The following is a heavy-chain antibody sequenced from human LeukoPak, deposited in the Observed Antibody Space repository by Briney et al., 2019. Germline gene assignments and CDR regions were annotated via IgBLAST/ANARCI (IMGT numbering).Heavy chain of an antibody. CDR1: GGSISSYY. D-gene: IGHD3-3*01. J-gene: IGHJ1*01. Sequence: SETLSLTCTVSGGSISSYYWSWIRQPAGKGLEWIGRIYTSGSTNYNPSLKSRVTMSVDTSKNQFSLKLSSVTAADTAVYYCARGDTIFGVVTAEYFQHWGQGTLVTVSS. CDR3: ARGDTIFGVVTAEYFQH. CDR2: IYTSGST. V-gene: IGHV4-4*07.